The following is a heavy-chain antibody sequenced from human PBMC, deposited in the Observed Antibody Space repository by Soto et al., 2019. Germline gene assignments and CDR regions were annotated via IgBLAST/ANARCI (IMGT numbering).Heavy chain of an antibody. CDR2: IYSGITT. Sequence: WGALRLSCATSGFTVSNKYMNWVRQAPGKGLDCVSLIYSGITTYYADSVKGRFTVSRDNSKNPLYLHMTRLSVEESGVYHCSRIRGAGWELHYNYFDNWGQGTMVTVSS. J-gene: IGHJ4*02. D-gene: IGHD3-10*01. V-gene: IGHV3-53*01. CDR3: SRIRGAGWELHYNYFDN. CDR1: GFTVSNKY.